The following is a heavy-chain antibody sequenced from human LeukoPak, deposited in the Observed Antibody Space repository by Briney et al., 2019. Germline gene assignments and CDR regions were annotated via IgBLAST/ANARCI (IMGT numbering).Heavy chain of an antibody. CDR1: GGSFSGYY. J-gene: IGHJ4*02. V-gene: IGHV4-34*01. CDR3: ARKPWIQLWSFFDY. D-gene: IGHD5-18*01. CDR2: INHSGST. Sequence: SETLSLTCAVSGGSFSGYYWSWIRQPPGKGLEWIGEINHSGSTNYNPSLKSRVTISADTSKNQFSLKLSSVTAADTAVYYCARKPWIQLWSFFDYWGQGTLVTVSS.